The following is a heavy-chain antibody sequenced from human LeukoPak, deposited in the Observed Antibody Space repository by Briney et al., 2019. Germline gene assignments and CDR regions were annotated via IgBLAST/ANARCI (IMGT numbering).Heavy chain of an antibody. CDR3: AREVY. CDR1: GLTFSSYW. CDR2: IKQDGSEK. Sequence: PGGSLRLSCAASGLTFSSYWMSWVRQAPGKGLEWVANIKQDGSEKYYVDSVKGRFTISRDNAKSSLYLQMNSLRAEDTAVYYCAREVYWGQGTLVTVSS. V-gene: IGHV3-7*01. J-gene: IGHJ4*02.